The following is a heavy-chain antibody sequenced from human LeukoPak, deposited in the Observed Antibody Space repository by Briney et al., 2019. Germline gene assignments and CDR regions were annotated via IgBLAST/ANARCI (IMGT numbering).Heavy chain of an antibody. V-gene: IGHV1-46*01. CDR3: ARDSPYYYDSSGYYSNTPDY. Sequence: ASVKVSCKASGYTFTSYYMHWVRQAPGQGLEWMGIINPSGGSTSYAQKFQGRVTMTRDTSISTAYMGLSRLRSDDTAVYYCARDSPYYYDSSGYYSNTPDYWGQGTLVTVSS. J-gene: IGHJ4*02. CDR2: INPSGGST. D-gene: IGHD3-22*01. CDR1: GYTFTSYY.